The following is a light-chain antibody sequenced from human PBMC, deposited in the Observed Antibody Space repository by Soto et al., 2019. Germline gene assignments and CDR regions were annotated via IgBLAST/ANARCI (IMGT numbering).Light chain of an antibody. CDR3: QQHNNWPLT. CDR2: GAS. J-gene: IGKJ1*01. Sequence: EIVMTQSPATLSVSPGERATLSCRASQSVSNNLAWYQQKPGQAPRLLIYGASTRATGIPGRFSGSGSGTEFTLSISSLQSEDFALYYCQQHNNWPLTFGQGTKVDIK. V-gene: IGKV3-15*01. CDR1: QSVSNN.